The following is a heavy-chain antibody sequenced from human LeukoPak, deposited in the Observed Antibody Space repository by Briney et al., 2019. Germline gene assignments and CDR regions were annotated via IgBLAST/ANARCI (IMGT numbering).Heavy chain of an antibody. CDR2: INPNRGGT. D-gene: IGHD4-11*01. CDR1: GYTFTGYY. Sequence: GASVKVSCKASGYTFTGYYMHGVRQAPGQGLEWMGWINPNRGGTNYAQKLQGRVTMTRDTSISTAYMELSRLRSDDTAVYYCARDAQDYPFDYWGQGTLVTVSS. CDR3: ARDAQDYPFDY. J-gene: IGHJ4*02. V-gene: IGHV1-2*02.